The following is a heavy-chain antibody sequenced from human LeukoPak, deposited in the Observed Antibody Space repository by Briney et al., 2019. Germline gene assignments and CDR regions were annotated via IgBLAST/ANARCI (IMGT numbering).Heavy chain of an antibody. D-gene: IGHD3-10*01. CDR1: GYTFTCYY. CDR3: ARNLWFGESSDAFDM. Sequence: ASVKVSCKASGYTFTCYYMHWVRQAPGQGLEGMGWINPNSGGTNYAQKFQGRVTMTRDTSISTAYMELSRLTSADTAVYYCARNLWFGESSDAFDMWGQGTMVTVSS. CDR2: INPNSGGT. V-gene: IGHV1-2*02. J-gene: IGHJ3*02.